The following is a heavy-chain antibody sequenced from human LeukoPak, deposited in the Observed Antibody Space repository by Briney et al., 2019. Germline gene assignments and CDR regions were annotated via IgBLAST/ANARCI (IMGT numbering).Heavy chain of an antibody. CDR2: INSIGGSS. Sequence: PGGSLTLSCAASGFTFSRYAMHSLRPPPAKGLEYVSAINSIGGSSYYANSVKDRLTIYRDNSKNTLYLQMGSLRAEDRAVYYCARDRGVSSFAYYFDYWGQGTLVTVSS. V-gene: IGHV3-64*01. D-gene: IGHD3-10*01. J-gene: IGHJ4*02. CDR1: GFTFSRYA. CDR3: ARDRGVSSFAYYFDY.